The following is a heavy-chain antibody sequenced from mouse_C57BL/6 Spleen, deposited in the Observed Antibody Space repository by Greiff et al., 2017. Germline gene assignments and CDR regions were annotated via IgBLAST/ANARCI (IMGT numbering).Heavy chain of an antibody. CDR3: ARGGYYGKDY. CDR2: IDPSDSYT. CDR1: GYTFTSYW. Sequence: QVQLQQSGAELVMPGASVKLSCKASGYTFTSYWMHWVKQRPGQGLEWIGEIDPSDSYTNSNQKFKGKSTLTVDKSSSTAYMQLSSLTSEDSAVYYCARGGYYGKDYWGQGTTLTVSA. D-gene: IGHD1-1*01. V-gene: IGHV1-69*01. J-gene: IGHJ2*01.